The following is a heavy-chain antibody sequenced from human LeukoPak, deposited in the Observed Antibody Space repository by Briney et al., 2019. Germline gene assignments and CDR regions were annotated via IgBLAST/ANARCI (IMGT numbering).Heavy chain of an antibody. Sequence: GGSLRLSCAASGFTFSSYGMHWVRQAPGKGLEWMAVIWYDGSNKYYADSVKGRFTISRDNSKNTLYLQMNSLRAEDTAVYYCARDGPGGYYFDYWGQGTLVTVSS. CDR2: IWYDGSNK. D-gene: IGHD3-10*01. J-gene: IGHJ4*02. V-gene: IGHV3-33*01. CDR1: GFTFSSYG. CDR3: ARDGPGGYYFDY.